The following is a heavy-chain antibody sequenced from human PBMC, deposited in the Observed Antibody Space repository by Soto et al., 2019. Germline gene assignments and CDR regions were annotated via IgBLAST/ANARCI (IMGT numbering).Heavy chain of an antibody. V-gene: IGHV1-2*02. CDR2: ISPHTGGT. J-gene: IGHJ5*02. CDR3: GRVSFAAEENWNGAYNWIDP. CDR1: GDTFSGYY. D-gene: IGHD1-1*01. Sequence: ASVKVSCKASGDTFSGYYMHWVRQAPGQGLEWMGWISPHTGGTKYAQKFQGRVTMTRDRSISTAYMELSSLRSDDTAVYYCGRVSFAAEENWNGAYNWIDPWGQGTLVTVSS.